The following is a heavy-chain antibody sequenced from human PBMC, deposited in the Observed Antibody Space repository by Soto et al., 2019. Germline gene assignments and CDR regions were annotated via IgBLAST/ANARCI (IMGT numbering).Heavy chain of an antibody. J-gene: IGHJ3*02. CDR3: AKDTGSMVRGVDDALDI. CDR1: GFTFDDYA. D-gene: IGHD3-10*01. CDR2: ISWNSGSI. V-gene: IGHV3-9*01. Sequence: GGSLRLSCAASGFTFDDYAMHWVRQAPGKGLEWVSGISWNSGSIGYADSVKGRFTISRDNAKNSLYLQMNSRRAEDTALYYCAKDTGSMVRGVDDALDIWGQGTMVTVSS.